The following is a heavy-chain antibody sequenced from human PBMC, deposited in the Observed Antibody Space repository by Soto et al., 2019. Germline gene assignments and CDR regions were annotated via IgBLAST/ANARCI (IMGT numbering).Heavy chain of an antibody. D-gene: IGHD6-6*01. CDR2: INHSGST. V-gene: IGHV4-34*01. J-gene: IGHJ4*02. Sequence: PSETLSLTCAVYGGSFSGYYWSWIRQPPGKGLEWIGEINHSGSTNYNPSLKSRVTISVDTSKNQFSLKLSSVTAADTAVYYCARSDSSSSSCFAYWGQGTLVTVSS. CDR3: ARSDSSSSSCFAY. CDR1: GGSFSGYY.